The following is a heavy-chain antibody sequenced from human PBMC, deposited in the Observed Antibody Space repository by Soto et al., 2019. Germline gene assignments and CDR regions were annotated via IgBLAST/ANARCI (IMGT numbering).Heavy chain of an antibody. J-gene: IGHJ5*02. CDR3: VRSGTARLLRHSWFDT. V-gene: IGHV3-21*01. CDR1: GFTFNTYD. CDR2: ITTSSAYI. Sequence: EVQLVESGGGLVKPGGSLRLSCAASGFTFNTYDMNWVRQAPGKGLEWVSSITTSSAYIYYADSLKGRITISRDNAKNSLFLQMNSLRAEETAGYYCVRSGTARLLRHSWFDTWGQGTLVTVSS. D-gene: IGHD2-21*01.